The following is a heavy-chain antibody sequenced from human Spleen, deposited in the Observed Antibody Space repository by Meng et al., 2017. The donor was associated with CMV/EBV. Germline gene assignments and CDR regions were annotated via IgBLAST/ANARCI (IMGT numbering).Heavy chain of an antibody. CDR1: GGSFSGYY. Sequence: SETLSLTCAVYGGSFSGYYWSWIRQPPGKGLEWIGEINHSGSTNYNPSLKSRVTISVDTSKNQFSLKLSSVTAADTAVYYCARGRCVVVPAAIWGAFDIWGQGTMVTVSS. CDR3: ARGRCVVVPAAIWGAFDI. V-gene: IGHV4-34*01. CDR2: INHSGST. J-gene: IGHJ3*02. D-gene: IGHD2-2*02.